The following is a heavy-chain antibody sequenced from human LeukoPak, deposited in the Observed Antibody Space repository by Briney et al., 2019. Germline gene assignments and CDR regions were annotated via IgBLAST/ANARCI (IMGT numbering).Heavy chain of an antibody. V-gene: IGHV3-74*01. CDR2: INIDRSST. CDR3: ARGLAGYSSSLYRAYYFDY. Sequence: GRSLRLSCAAPGFAFSSTWMHWGAKAPGKGLMWVSRINIDRSSTSSADSVKGRFTISRDNAKNTLYLQMNSLRAEDTAVYYCARGLAGYSSSLYRAYYFDYWGQGTLVTVSS. J-gene: IGHJ4*02. D-gene: IGHD6-13*01. CDR1: GFAFSSTW.